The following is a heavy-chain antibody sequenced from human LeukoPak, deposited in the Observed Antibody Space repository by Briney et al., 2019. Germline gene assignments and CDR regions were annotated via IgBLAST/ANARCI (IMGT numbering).Heavy chain of an antibody. CDR3: ARVNYDSSGYYYVRLFDY. V-gene: IGHV1-2*02. D-gene: IGHD3-22*01. CDR2: INPNSGGT. CDR1: GYTFTGYY. J-gene: IGHJ4*02. Sequence: AASVKVSCKASGYTFTGYYMHWVRQAPGQGLEWMGWINPNSGGTNYAQKFQGRVTMTRDTSISTAYMELSRLRSDDTAVYYCARVNYDSSGYYYVRLFDYWGQGTLVTVSS.